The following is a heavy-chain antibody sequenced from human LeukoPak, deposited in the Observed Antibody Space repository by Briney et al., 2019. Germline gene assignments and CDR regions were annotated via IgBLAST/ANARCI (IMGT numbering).Heavy chain of an antibody. CDR1: GGSISSSSYY. Sequence: SETLSLTCTVSGGSISSSSYYWGWIRQPPGKGLEWIGSIYYSGSTYYNPSLKSRVTISVDTSKNQFSLKLSSVTAADTAVYYCARDGAVAGTGGDYWGQGTLVTVSS. J-gene: IGHJ4*02. V-gene: IGHV4-39*07. D-gene: IGHD6-19*01. CDR3: ARDGAVAGTGGDY. CDR2: IYYSGST.